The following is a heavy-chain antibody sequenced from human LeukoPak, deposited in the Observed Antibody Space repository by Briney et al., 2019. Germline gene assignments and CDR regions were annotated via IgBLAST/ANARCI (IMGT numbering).Heavy chain of an antibody. V-gene: IGHV1-18*01. CDR3: AREWKDSSGYPMERFDP. CDR2: ISAYNGNT. J-gene: IGHJ5*02. D-gene: IGHD3-22*01. CDR1: GYTLTSYG. Sequence: ASVKVSCKASGYTLTSYGISWVRQAPGQGLEWMGWISAYNGNTNYAQKLQGRVTMTTDTSTSTAYMELRSLRSDDTAVYYCAREWKDSSGYPMERFDPWGQGTLVTVSS.